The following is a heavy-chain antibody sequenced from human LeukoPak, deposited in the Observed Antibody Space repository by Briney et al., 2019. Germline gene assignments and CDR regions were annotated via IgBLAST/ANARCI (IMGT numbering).Heavy chain of an antibody. CDR1: GFTFSSYA. V-gene: IGHV3-23*01. D-gene: IGHD3-22*01. J-gene: IGHJ4*02. Sequence: GGSLRLSCAASGFTFSSYAMSWVRQAPGKGLEWVSGISGRGGSTYYADSVKGRFTISRDNSKNTLYLQMNSLRAEDTAVYYCARESDDSSAAGFDYWGQGTLVTVSS. CDR2: ISGRGGST. CDR3: ARESDDSSAAGFDY.